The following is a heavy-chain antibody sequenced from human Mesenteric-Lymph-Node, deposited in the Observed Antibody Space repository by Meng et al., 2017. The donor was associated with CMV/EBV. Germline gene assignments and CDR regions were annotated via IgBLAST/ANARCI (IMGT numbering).Heavy chain of an antibody. D-gene: IGHD3-22*01. V-gene: IGHV4-39*07. CDR1: GGPVITTNYS. Sequence: GGPVITTNYSWGWIRPPPGQGLEWIANIHYNGRTYHNPSLKSRVTISVDTSKNQFSVTLNSVTAADTAIYYCASYHFDTRGFPFFDYWGQGTLVTVS. CDR2: IHYNGRT. CDR3: ASYHFDTRGFPFFDY. J-gene: IGHJ4*02.